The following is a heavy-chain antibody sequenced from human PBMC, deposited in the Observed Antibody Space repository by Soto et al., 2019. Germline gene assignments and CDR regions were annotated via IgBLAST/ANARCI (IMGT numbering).Heavy chain of an antibody. CDR2: ISYDVTYK. CDR1: GFAFSTSG. V-gene: IGHV3-30*03. D-gene: IGHD3-22*01. Sequence: TGGSLRLSCAASGFAFSTSGMHWVRQAPGKGLEWVAMISYDVTYKYYADSVKGRFTISRDNSKNTLYLQMTSLRVEDTAMYYCATPLPYDSSGYFYDYWGQGTLVTVSS. J-gene: IGHJ4*02. CDR3: ATPLPYDSSGYFYDY.